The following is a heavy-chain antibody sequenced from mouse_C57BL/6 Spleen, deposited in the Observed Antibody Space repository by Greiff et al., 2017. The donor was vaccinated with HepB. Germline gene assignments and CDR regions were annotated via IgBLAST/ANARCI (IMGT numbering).Heavy chain of an antibody. CDR1: GYTFTDYY. Sequence: EVQLQQSGPELVKPGASVKISCKASGYTFTDYYMNWVKQSHGKSLEWIGDINPNNGGTSYKQKFKGKATLTVDKSSSTAYMELRSLTSEDSAVYYGVRGDGAWFAYWGQGTLVTVSA. CDR3: VRGDGAWFAY. V-gene: IGHV1-26*01. D-gene: IGHD3-3*01. CDR2: INPNNGGT. J-gene: IGHJ3*01.